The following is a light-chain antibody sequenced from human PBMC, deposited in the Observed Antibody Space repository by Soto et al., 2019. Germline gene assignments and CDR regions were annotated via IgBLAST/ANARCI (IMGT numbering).Light chain of an antibody. Sequence: QSALTQPPSASGSPGQSVTISCTGTSSDVGRYNYVSWYQQEPGKAPKLMIYEVTKRPSGVPARFSGSKSGNTASLTVSGLQAEDEADYYCSSYTGRNNLVVFGGGTKLTVL. J-gene: IGLJ2*01. CDR1: SSDVGRYNY. V-gene: IGLV2-8*01. CDR3: SSYTGRNNLVV. CDR2: EVT.